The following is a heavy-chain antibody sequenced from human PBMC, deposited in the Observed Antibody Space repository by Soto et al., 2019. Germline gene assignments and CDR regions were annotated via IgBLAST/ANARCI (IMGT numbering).Heavy chain of an antibody. CDR2: ISAYNGNT. CDR3: ARDPCGFGELLHYCMDF. Sequence: ASVKVSCKASGYTFTSYGISWVRQAPGQGLEWMGWISAYNGNTNYAQKLQGRVTMTTDTSTSTAYMELRSLRSDDTAVYYCARDPCGFGELLHYCMDFWGQGTTVTVSS. CDR1: GYTFTSYG. J-gene: IGHJ6*02. D-gene: IGHD3-10*01. V-gene: IGHV1-18*01.